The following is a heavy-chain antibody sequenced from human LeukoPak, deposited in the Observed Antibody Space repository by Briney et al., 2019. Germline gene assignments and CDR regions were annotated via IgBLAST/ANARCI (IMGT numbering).Heavy chain of an antibody. D-gene: IGHD2-2*01. J-gene: IGHJ5*02. CDR1: GFTFSSYW. V-gene: IGHV3-7*01. CDR3: AKLGSSCSSTPTRCWFDP. CDR2: IKQDGSEK. Sequence: GGSLRLSCAASGFTFSSYWMSWVRQAPGKGLEWVANIKQDGSEKYYVDSVKGRFTISRDNAKNSLYLQMNSLRAEDTAVYYCAKLGSSCSSTPTRCWFDPWGQGTLVTVSS.